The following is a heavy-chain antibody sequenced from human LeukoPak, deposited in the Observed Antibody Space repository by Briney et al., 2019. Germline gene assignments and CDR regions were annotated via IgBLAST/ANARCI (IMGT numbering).Heavy chain of an antibody. D-gene: IGHD5-18*01. CDR2: IKQDGSEK. CDR3: AREGDTAMADDAFDI. CDR1: GFTFSGYW. V-gene: IGHV3-7*01. Sequence: GGSLRLSCAASGFTFSGYWMSWVRQAPGKGLEWVANIKQDGSEKYYVDSVKGRFTISRDNAKNSLYLQMNSLRAEDTAVYYCAREGDTAMADDAFDIWGQGTMVTVSS. J-gene: IGHJ3*02.